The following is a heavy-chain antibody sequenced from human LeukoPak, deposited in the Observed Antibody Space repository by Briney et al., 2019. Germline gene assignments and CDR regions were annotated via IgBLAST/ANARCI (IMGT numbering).Heavy chain of an antibody. V-gene: IGHV4-59*01. CDR2: IYYSGST. Sequence: PSETLSLTCTVSGGSISSYYWSWIRQPPGKGLEWIGYIYYSGSTNYNPSLKSRVTISVDTSKNQFSLKLSSVTAADTAVYYCARGAYSNYDHYYYYYYMDVWGKRTTVTVSS. CDR1: GGSISSYY. CDR3: ARGAYSNYDHYYYYYYMDV. D-gene: IGHD4-11*01. J-gene: IGHJ6*03.